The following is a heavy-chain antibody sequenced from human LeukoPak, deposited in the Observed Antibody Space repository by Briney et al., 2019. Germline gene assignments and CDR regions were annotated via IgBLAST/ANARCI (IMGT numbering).Heavy chain of an antibody. CDR2: IYHSGST. Sequence: SQTLSLTCAVSGVSISSGGYSWSWIRQPPGKGLEWIGYIYHSGSTYYNPSLKSRVTISVDRSKNQFSLKLSSVTAADTAVYYCARKSGSYLSPWGQGTLVTVSS. V-gene: IGHV4-30-2*01. D-gene: IGHD1-26*01. CDR1: GVSISSGGYS. J-gene: IGHJ5*02. CDR3: ARKSGSYLSP.